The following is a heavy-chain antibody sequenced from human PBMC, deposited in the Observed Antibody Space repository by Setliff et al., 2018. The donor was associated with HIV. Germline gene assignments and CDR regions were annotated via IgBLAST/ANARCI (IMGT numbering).Heavy chain of an antibody. CDR3: AAGYCGGDCYSRQSYFDY. CDR1: GYTFTSYY. J-gene: IGHJ4*02. D-gene: IGHD2-21*02. CDR2: INPSGGST. V-gene: IGHV1-46*01. Sequence: GASVKVSCKASGYTFTSYYMHWVRQAPGQGLEWMGIINPSGGSTGYAQKFQGRVTMTRDTSTSTVYMELSSLRSEDTAVYYCAAGYCGGDCYSRQSYFDYWGQGTLVTVSS.